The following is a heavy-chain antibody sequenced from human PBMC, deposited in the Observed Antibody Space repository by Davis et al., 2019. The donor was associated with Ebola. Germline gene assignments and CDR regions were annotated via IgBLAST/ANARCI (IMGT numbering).Heavy chain of an antibody. CDR3: ARGGGATVAYGMDV. Sequence: PGGSLRLSCAASGFTFSSYWMHWVRQVPGKGLVWVSRINSGGSTTNYADSVKGRFTISRDNAKNTLYLQMNSLSAEDTAVYYCARGGGATVAYGMDVCGKGTTVTVSS. J-gene: IGHJ6*04. CDR2: INSGGSTT. CDR1: GFTFSSYW. D-gene: IGHD1-26*01. V-gene: IGHV3-74*01.